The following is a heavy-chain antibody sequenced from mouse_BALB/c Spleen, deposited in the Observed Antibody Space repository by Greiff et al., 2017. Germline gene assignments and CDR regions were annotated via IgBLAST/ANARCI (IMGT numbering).Heavy chain of an antibody. CDR3: ARGTTATSDYYAMDY. J-gene: IGHJ4*01. Sequence: EVKLMESGGGLVKPGGSLKLSCAASGFTFSDYYMYWVRQTPEKRLEWVATISDGGSYTYYPDSVKGRFTISRDNAKNNLYLQMSSLKSEDTAMYYCARGTTATSDYYAMDYWGQGTSVTVSS. CDR2: ISDGGSYT. D-gene: IGHD1-2*01. CDR1: GFTFSDYY. V-gene: IGHV5-4*02.